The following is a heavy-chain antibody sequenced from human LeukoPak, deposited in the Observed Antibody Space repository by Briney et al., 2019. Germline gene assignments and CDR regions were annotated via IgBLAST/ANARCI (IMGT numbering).Heavy chain of an antibody. CDR3: AELGITMIGGV. J-gene: IGHJ6*04. Sequence: PGGSLRLSCGTSGFTFTTFWMQWVRGAPGKGLVEVCRINHDGSSTNYADSVKGRFPMSRDNAKNTVYLQMNSLRAEDTAVYYCAELGITMIGGVWGKGTTVTIPS. CDR1: GFTFTTFW. V-gene: IGHV3-74*01. D-gene: IGHD3-10*02. CDR2: INHDGSST.